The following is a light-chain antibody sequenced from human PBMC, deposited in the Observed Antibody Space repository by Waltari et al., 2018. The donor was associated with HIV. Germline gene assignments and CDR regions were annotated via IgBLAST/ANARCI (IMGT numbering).Light chain of an antibody. CDR3: QSADSSGTWV. J-gene: IGLJ3*02. V-gene: IGLV3-25*03. CDR2: KDT. Sequence: SYELTQPPSVSVSPGQTARITCSGDALPKQYAYWYHQKPGQAPVLVVYKDTERPSGIPVRFSVSSSGTTVTLTISGVQAEDEADYYCQSADSSGTWVFGGGTKLTVL. CDR1: ALPKQY.